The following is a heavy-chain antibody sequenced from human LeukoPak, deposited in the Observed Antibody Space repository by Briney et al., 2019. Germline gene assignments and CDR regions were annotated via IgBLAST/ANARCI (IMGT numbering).Heavy chain of an antibody. J-gene: IGHJ3*02. V-gene: IGHV4-4*07. CDR2: IYTSGST. CDR1: GGSISSYY. D-gene: IGHD4-11*01. CDR3: ARDKGLHAFDI. Sequence: PSETLSLTCTVSGGSISSYYWSWIRQPAGKGLGWIGRIYTSGSTNYNPSLKSRVTISVDTSKNQFSLKLSSVTAADTAVYYCARDKGLHAFDIWGQGTMVTVSS.